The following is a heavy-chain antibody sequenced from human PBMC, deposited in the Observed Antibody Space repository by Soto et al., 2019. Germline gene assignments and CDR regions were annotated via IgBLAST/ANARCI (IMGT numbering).Heavy chain of an antibody. Sequence: GGSLRLSCAASGFTFSDYYMSWIRQAPGKGLEWVSYISSSGSTIYYADSVKGRFTISRDNAKNSLYLQMNSLRAEDTAVYYCARGVGYSSSWYDAFDIWGQGTMVTVSS. J-gene: IGHJ3*02. D-gene: IGHD6-13*01. CDR2: ISSSGSTI. V-gene: IGHV3-11*01. CDR3: ARGVGYSSSWYDAFDI. CDR1: GFTFSDYY.